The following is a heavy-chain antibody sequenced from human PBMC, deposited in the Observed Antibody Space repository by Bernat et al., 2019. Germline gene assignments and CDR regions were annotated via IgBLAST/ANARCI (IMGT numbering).Heavy chain of an antibody. CDR3: ARGLRRYSSGSYPYYYYYYGMDV. D-gene: IGHD6-19*01. CDR2: ISYDGSNK. V-gene: IGHV3-30-3*01. CDR1: GFTFSSYA. Sequence: QVQLVESGGGVVQPGRSLRLSCAASGFTFSSYAMHWVRQAPGKGLEWVAVISYDGSNKYYADSVKGRFTISRDNAKNTLYLQMNSLRAEDTAVYYFARGLRRYSSGSYPYYYYYYGMDVWGQGTTVTVSS. J-gene: IGHJ6*02.